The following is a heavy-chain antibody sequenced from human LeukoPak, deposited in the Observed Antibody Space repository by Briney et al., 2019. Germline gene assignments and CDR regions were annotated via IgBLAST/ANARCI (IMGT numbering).Heavy chain of an antibody. CDR2: ISGSGGST. CDR3: AKDEVVPAATLNWFDP. CDR1: GFTFSSYA. V-gene: IGHV3-23*01. Sequence: GGSLRLSCAASGFTFSSYAMSWVRQAPGKGLEWVSAISGSGGSTYYADSVKGRFTISRDNSKNTLYLQMNSLRAEDTAVYYCAKDEVVPAATLNWFDPWGQGTLVTVSS. D-gene: IGHD2-2*01. J-gene: IGHJ5*02.